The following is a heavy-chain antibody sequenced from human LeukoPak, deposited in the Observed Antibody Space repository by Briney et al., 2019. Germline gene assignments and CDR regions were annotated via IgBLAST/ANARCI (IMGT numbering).Heavy chain of an antibody. CDR1: GGSISSFY. D-gene: IGHD2-21*02. CDR2: IFASGGT. V-gene: IGHV4-4*07. CDR3: ARAWVTGIKNYYYYYMGV. J-gene: IGHJ6*03. Sequence: SETLSLTCSVSGGSISSFYWSWVRQPAGKGLEWIGRIFASGGTSYNPSLKSRVTISVDKSKNQFSLNVSSVSAADTAVYFCARAWVTGIKNYYYYYMGVWGKGTTVTVSS.